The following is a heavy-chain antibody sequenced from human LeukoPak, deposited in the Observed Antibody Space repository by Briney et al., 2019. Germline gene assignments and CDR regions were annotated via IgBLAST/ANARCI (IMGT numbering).Heavy chain of an antibody. CDR1: GGSISSGGYS. CDR2: IYHSGST. J-gene: IGHJ5*02. D-gene: IGHD6-13*01. V-gene: IGHV4-30-2*01. CDR3: ARVGYYNWFDP. Sequence: PSETLSLTCAVSGGSISSGGYSWSWIRQPPGKGLEWIGYIYHSGSTYYNPSLKSRVTISVDRSKNQFSLKLSSVTAADTAVYYCARVGYYNWFDPWGQGTLVTVSS.